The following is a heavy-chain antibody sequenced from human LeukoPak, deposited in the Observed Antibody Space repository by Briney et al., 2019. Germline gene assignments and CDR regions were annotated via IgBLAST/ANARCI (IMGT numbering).Heavy chain of an antibody. CDR1: GYTFTGYY. CDR2: INPNSGGT. J-gene: IGHJ2*01. CDR3: ARPHCGGDCYLSGWYFDL. Sequence: ASVKVSCKASGYTFTGYYMHWVRQAPGQGLEWMGWINPNSGGTNYAQKFQGRVTMTRDTSISTAYMELSRLRSDDTAVYYCARPHCGGDCYLSGWYFDLWGRGTLATVSS. V-gene: IGHV1-2*02. D-gene: IGHD2-21*01.